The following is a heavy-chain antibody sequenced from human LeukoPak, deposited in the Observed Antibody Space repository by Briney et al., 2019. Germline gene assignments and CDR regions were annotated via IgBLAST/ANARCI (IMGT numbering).Heavy chain of an antibody. CDR1: GYTFSSYG. D-gene: IGHD2-8*01. Sequence: ASVKVSCKASGYTFSSYGITWVRQAPGQGLEWMGWINPNSGGTNYAQKFQGRVTMTRDTSISTAYMELSRLRSDDTAVYYCARDGVGLAINYWGQGTLVTVSS. CDR3: ARDGVGLAINY. CDR2: INPNSGGT. V-gene: IGHV1-2*02. J-gene: IGHJ4*02.